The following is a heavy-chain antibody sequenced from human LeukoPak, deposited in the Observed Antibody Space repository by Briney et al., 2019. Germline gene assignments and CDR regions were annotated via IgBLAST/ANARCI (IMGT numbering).Heavy chain of an antibody. CDR2: IKTDGSQK. CDR1: GFTFNKYW. V-gene: IGHV3-7*01. J-gene: IGHJ5*02. D-gene: IGHD1-7*01. CDR3: ARGATDTTRWFDP. Sequence: GGSLRLSCAASGFTFNKYWMTWVRQAPGKGLEWVATIKTDGSQKYYVDSVKGRFTISRDNAKNSLYLQMNGLRAEDTAAYYCARGATDTTRWFDPWGQGTLVTVSS.